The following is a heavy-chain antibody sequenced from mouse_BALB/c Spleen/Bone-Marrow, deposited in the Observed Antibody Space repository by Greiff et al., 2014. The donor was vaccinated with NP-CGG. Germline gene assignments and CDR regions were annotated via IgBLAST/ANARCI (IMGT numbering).Heavy chain of an antibody. V-gene: IGHV5-17*02. J-gene: IGHJ2*01. CDR3: ARSGSSSGYFDY. CDR2: ISSGSSTI. Sequence: EVQRVESGGGLVQPGGSRKLSCAASGSTFSSFAMHWVRQAPEKGLEWVAYISSGSSTIYYADTVMGRFTISRDNPKNTLFLQMTSLRSEDTAMYYCARSGSSSGYFDYWGQGTTLTVSS. CDR1: GSTFSSFA. D-gene: IGHD1-1*01.